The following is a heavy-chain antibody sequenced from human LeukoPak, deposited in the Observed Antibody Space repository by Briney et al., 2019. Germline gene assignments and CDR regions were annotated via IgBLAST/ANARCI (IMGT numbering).Heavy chain of an antibody. CDR2: IIPLYCTA. D-gene: IGHD6-6*01. CDR1: VGTFSSYA. J-gene: IGHJ4*02. Sequence: FSVKVSCKASVGTFSSYAISWVRQAPGQGLEWMGRIIPLYCTANYAQKFQGRVTITADKSTSTAYMELSSLRSEDTAVYYCARGDGSARFDYWGQGTLVTVST. V-gene: IGHV1-69*06. CDR3: ARGDGSARFDY.